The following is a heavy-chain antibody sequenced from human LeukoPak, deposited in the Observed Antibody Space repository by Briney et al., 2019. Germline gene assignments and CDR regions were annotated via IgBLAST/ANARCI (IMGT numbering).Heavy chain of an antibody. V-gene: IGHV1-46*01. D-gene: IGHD5-12*01. CDR3: ANQEWLRFNLNAFDI. Sequence: ASVKVSCKASGYTFTGYYMHWVRQAPGQGLEWMGWINPNSGGSTNYAQKFQGRVTMTRDMSTRTVYMELSSLRFEDTAVYYCANQEWLRFNLNAFDIWGQGTMVTVSS. J-gene: IGHJ3*02. CDR2: INPNSGGST. CDR1: GYTFTGYY.